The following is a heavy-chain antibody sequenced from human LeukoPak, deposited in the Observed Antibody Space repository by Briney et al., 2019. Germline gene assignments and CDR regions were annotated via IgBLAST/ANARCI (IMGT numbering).Heavy chain of an antibody. CDR1: GGSISSYY. CDR3: ARGGYYVHDAFDI. CDR2: IYYSGST. Sequence: SETLSLTCTVSGGSISSYYWSWIRQPPGKGLEWIGYIYYSGSTNYNPSLKSRVTISVDTSKNQFSLKLSSVTAADTAVYYCARGGYYVHDAFDIWGQGTMITVSS. V-gene: IGHV4-59*01. D-gene: IGHD1-26*01. J-gene: IGHJ3*02.